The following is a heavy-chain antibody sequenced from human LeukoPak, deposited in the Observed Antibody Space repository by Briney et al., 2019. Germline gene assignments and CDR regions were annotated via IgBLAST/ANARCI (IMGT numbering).Heavy chain of an antibody. Sequence: GRSLRLSCTASGFTFGDYAMSWFRQAPGKGLDWISYVSSSSSTIKYADSVKGRFTISRDNAKNSLYLQMNSLRAEDTAVYYCASLILSTVATVTTGDFDLWGRGTLVTVSS. CDR2: VSSSSSTI. D-gene: IGHD4-17*01. CDR1: GFTFGDYA. J-gene: IGHJ2*01. CDR3: ASLILSTVATVTTGDFDL. V-gene: IGHV3-48*01.